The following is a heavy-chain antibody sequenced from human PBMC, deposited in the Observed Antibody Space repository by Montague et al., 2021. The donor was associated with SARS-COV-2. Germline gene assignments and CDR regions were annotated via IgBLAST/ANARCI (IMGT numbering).Heavy chain of an antibody. V-gene: IGHV3-53*01. J-gene: IGHJ4*02. CDR1: GFTVNKNY. CDR2: IYSGGTT. CDR3: ARAETYDSTGPLFY. D-gene: IGHD3-22*01. Sequence: LILSFAASGFTVNKNYMSWVRQAPGRGLEWVSAIYSGGTTYYGDSVKGRFTISRDNSKNTLYLQMNSLRAEDTAVYYCARAETYDSTGPLFYWGQGTLVTVSS.